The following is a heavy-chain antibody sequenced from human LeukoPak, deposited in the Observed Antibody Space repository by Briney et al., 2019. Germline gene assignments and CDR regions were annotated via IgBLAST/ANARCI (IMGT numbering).Heavy chain of an antibody. Sequence: GRPLRLSCAASGFTFSSSAMHWVRQAPGKGLEWVAVISYDGSNEYYADSVKGQFTISRDNSKNTLSVQMNSLRAEDTAVYYCASGYSSGWSLDAFDIWGQGTMVTVSS. CDR1: GFTFSSSA. CDR3: ASGYSSGWSLDAFDI. J-gene: IGHJ3*02. V-gene: IGHV3-30-3*01. CDR2: ISYDGSNE. D-gene: IGHD6-19*01.